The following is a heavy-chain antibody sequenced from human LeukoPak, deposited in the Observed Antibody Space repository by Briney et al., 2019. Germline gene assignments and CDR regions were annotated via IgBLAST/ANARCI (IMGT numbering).Heavy chain of an antibody. CDR1: GFTFSSYR. CDR3: ARDGAVLRYFGWLPPVGNFDY. D-gene: IGHD3-9*01. CDR2: ISSSSSTI. J-gene: IGHJ4*02. Sequence: GGSLRLSCVASGFTFSSYRMNWVRQAPGKGLEWVSYISSSSSTIYYADSVKGRFTISRDNAKNSLYLQMNSLRAEDTAVYYCARDGAVLRYFGWLPPVGNFDYWGQGTLVTVSS. V-gene: IGHV3-48*01.